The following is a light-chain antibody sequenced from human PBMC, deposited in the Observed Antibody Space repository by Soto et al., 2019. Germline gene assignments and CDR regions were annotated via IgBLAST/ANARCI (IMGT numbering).Light chain of an antibody. V-gene: IGKV1-17*03. J-gene: IGKJ1*01. CDR2: AAS. CDR3: QQYNPYSPWT. Sequence: DIQMTQSPSAMSASVGDRVTIICRASQGIRSYLAWKPGKAPKLLIYAASSLQSGVPSRFSGSGSGTEFTLTISGLQPDDFATYYCQQYNPYSPWTFGQGTKVDIK. CDR1: QGIRSY.